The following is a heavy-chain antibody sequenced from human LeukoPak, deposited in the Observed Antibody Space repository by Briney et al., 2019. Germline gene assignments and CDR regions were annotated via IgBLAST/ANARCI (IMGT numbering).Heavy chain of an antibody. CDR3: ARVDTAMVTFDY. D-gene: IGHD5-18*01. J-gene: IGHJ4*02. V-gene: IGHV4-31*03. CDR1: GGSISSGGYY. CDR2: IYYSGST. Sequence: PSETLSLTCTVSGGSISSGGYYWSWIRQHPGKGLEWIGYIYYSGSTYYNPSLKSRLTISVDTSKNQFPLKLSSVTAADTAVYYCARVDTAMVTFDYWGQGTLVTVSS.